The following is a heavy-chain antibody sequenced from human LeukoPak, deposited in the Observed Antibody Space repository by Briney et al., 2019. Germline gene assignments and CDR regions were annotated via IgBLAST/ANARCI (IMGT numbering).Heavy chain of an antibody. Sequence: GGSLRLSCAASGFTFSSYAMHWVRQAPGKGLEWVAVISYDGSNKYYADSVKGRFTNSRDNSKNTLYLQMNSLRAEDTAVYYCSGYYDSSGLFSPKFDYWGQGTLVTVSS. V-gene: IGHV3-30*04. CDR3: SGYYDSSGLFSPKFDY. CDR2: ISYDGSNK. D-gene: IGHD3-22*01. CDR1: GFTFSSYA. J-gene: IGHJ4*02.